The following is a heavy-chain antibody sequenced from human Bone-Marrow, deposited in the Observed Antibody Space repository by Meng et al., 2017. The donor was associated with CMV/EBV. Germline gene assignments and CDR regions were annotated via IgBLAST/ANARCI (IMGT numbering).Heavy chain of an antibody. J-gene: IGHJ4*02. Sequence: AGGSISSSGHSWTWLRQHPGKSLEWIGYIYYSGTTYYNPSLQSRLSMSVDTSENQFSLNLNSVTAADTAIYYCAGTISTNCCTFDYWGQGILVTVSS. CDR1: GGSISSSGHS. CDR2: IYYSGTT. CDR3: AGTISTNCCTFDY. V-gene: IGHV4-31*02. D-gene: IGHD2-2*01.